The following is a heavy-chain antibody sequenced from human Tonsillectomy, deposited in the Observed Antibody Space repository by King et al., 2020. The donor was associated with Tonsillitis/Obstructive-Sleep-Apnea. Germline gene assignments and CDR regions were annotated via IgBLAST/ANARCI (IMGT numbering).Heavy chain of an antibody. CDR2: IYHSGST. J-gene: IGHJ4*02. D-gene: IGHD3-3*01. CDR1: GGSISSYY. V-gene: IGHV4-59*01. CDR3: ASYYDFWSGYPY. Sequence: QLQESGPGLVKPSETLSLTCTVSGGSISSYYWSWIRQPPGKGLEWIGYIYHSGSTHYNPSLKSRVTISVDTSKNQFSLKLSSVTAADTAVYYCASYYDFWSGYPYWGQGTLVTVSS.